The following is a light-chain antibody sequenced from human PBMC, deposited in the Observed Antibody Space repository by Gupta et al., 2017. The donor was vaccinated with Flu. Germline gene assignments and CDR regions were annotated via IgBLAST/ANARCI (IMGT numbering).Light chain of an antibody. CDR2: KTS. CDR3: QQYNSEPWT. V-gene: IGKV1-5*03. CDR1: QSINRW. J-gene: IGKJ1*01. Sequence: GDRVTITCRASQSINRWLAWYQQKPGIAPKLLIYKTSTLETAVPSRFSGSGSGTEFTLTIISLQPDDFATYYCQQYNSEPWTFGQGTKVEIK.